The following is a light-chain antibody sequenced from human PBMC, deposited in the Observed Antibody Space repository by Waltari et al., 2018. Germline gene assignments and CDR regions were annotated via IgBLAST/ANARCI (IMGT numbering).Light chain of an antibody. CDR3: ATWDANLNAL. Sequence: QSELTQPPSASGTPGQTVTISCSGSSSNVGGNTVNWYQQLPGTAPKLLIYDNKQRPSGVPDRFSGSKSGTSASLAISGLQSEDEAAYYCATWDANLNALFGGGTKLTVL. CDR2: DNK. V-gene: IGLV1-44*01. CDR1: SSNVGGNT. J-gene: IGLJ3*02.